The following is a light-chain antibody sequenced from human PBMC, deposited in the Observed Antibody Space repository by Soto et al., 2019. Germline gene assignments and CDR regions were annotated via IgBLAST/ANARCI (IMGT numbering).Light chain of an antibody. CDR1: SSDIGDYNY. J-gene: IGLJ2*01. V-gene: IGLV2-14*03. CDR3: SSYTSTVTLVV. CDR2: EVE. Sequence: QSALTQPASVSASPGQSITIPCTGTSSDIGDYNYVSWYQQRPGEAPKLILYEVENRPSGISDRFSGSKSGNTASLTISGLRTEDEADYYCSSYTSTVTLVVFGGGTKLTVL.